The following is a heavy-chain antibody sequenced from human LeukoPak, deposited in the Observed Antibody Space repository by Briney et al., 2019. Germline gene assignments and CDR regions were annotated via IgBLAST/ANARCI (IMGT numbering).Heavy chain of an antibody. CDR2: ISAYNGNT. CDR3: AREGEAIVVVTAHYYYCGMDV. CDR1: GYTFTSYG. D-gene: IGHD2-21*02. V-gene: IGHV1-18*01. J-gene: IGHJ6*02. Sequence: ASVKVSCKASGYTFTSYGISWVRQAPGQGLEWMGWISAYNGNTNYAQKLQGRVTMTTDTSTSTAYMELRSLRSDDTAVYYCAREGEAIVVVTAHYYYCGMDVWGQGTTVTVSS.